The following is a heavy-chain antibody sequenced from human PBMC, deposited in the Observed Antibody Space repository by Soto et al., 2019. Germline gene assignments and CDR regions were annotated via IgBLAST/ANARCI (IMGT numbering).Heavy chain of an antibody. CDR3: ARDVAAADY. D-gene: IGHD6-13*01. CDR2: IIPILGIA. J-gene: IGHJ4*02. Sequence: VRQAPGQGLEWMGRIIPILGIANYAQKFQGRVTITRDTSASTAYMELSSLRSEDTAGYYCARDVAAADYWGQGTLVTVSS. V-gene: IGHV1-69*04.